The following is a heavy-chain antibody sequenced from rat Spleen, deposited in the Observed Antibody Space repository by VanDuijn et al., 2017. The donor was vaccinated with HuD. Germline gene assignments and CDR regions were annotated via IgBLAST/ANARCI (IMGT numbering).Heavy chain of an antibody. V-gene: IGHV2-47*01. J-gene: IGHJ2*01. D-gene: IGHD4-2*01. CDR2: IWIDGNT. CDR1: GLSLTSNS. Sequence: QVQLKESGPGLVQPSQTLSLTCTVSGLSLTSNSVSWIRQPPGKGLEWMGVIWIDGNTGYNSIFKSRLSISRDTSKSQVFLKMNSLQTEDTATYFCARDRTGPFDYWGQGVMVTVSS. CDR3: ARDRTGPFDY.